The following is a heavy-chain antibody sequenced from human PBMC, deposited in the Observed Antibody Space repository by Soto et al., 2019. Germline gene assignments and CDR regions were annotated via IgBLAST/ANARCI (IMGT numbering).Heavy chain of an antibody. J-gene: IGHJ6*02. V-gene: IGHV1-8*01. CDR2: MNPNSGNT. CDR3: ARGPHSGGYYGMDV. Sequence: QVQLVQSGAEVKKPGASVKVSCKASGYTFTSYDINWVRQATGQGLEWMGWMNPNSGNTGYAQKFQGRVTMTRNTSISTADMELGSLRSEDTAVYYCARGPHSGGYYGMDVWGQGTTVTVSS. CDR1: GYTFTSYD. D-gene: IGHD1-26*01.